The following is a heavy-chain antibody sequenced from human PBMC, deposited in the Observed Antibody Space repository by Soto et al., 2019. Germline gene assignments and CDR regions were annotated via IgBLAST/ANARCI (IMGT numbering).Heavy chain of an antibody. Sequence: QVQLVESGGGVVQPGRSLRLSCAASGFTFSSYAMHWVRXAPXXXXEWVAVISYDGSNKYYADSVKGRFTISRDNSKXXXXXXXXXXXXXXXXXXXXXXXXXXXGXYPDYWGQGTLVTVSS. CDR3: XXXXXXXGXYPDY. CDR2: ISYDGSNK. D-gene: IGHD1-26*01. CDR1: GFTFSSYA. V-gene: IGHV3-30-3*01. J-gene: IGHJ4*02.